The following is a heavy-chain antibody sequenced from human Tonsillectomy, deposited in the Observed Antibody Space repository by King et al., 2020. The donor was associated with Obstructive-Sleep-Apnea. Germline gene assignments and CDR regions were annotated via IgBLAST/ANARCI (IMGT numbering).Heavy chain of an antibody. Sequence: QLVQSGAEVKKPGESLKVSCQGSGYTFTSYSISWVRQTPGKGLEWMGSIFPGDSDCKYSPSFQGQVTISADGSISTAYLQWSSLKASDTAMYYSARMGASSGYARSDYWGQGTLVTVSS. V-gene: IGHV5-51*01. D-gene: IGHD5-12*01. CDR2: IFPGDSDC. J-gene: IGHJ4*02. CDR1: GYTFTSYS. CDR3: ARMGASSGYARSDY.